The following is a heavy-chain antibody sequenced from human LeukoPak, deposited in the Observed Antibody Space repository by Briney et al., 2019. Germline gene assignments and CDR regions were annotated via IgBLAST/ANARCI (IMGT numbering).Heavy chain of an antibody. J-gene: IGHJ4*02. CDR1: GYTFTSYG. CDR2: ISAYNGNT. Sequence: ASVKVSCKASGYTFTSYGISWVRQAPGQGLEWMGWISAYNGNTNYAQKLQGRVTMTTDTSTSTAYMELRSLRSDDTAVYYCARLAPKRYYYDSSGYRDYWGQGTLVTVSS. CDR3: ARLAPKRYYYDSSGYRDY. D-gene: IGHD3-22*01. V-gene: IGHV1-18*01.